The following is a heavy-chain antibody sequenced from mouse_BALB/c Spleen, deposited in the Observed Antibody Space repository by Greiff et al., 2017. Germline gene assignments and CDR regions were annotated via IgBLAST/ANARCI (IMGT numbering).Heavy chain of an antibody. CDR2: ISYSGST. CDR1: GYSITSDYA. D-gene: IGHD2-1*01. CDR3: ARHGNYYAMDY. V-gene: IGHV3-2*02. J-gene: IGHJ4*01. Sequence: EVKLQESGPGLAKPSQSLSLTCTVTGYSITSDYAWNWIRQFPGNKLEWMGYISYSGSTSYNPSLKSRISITRDTSKNQLFLQLNSVTTEDTATYYCARHGNYYAMDYWGQGTSVTVSS.